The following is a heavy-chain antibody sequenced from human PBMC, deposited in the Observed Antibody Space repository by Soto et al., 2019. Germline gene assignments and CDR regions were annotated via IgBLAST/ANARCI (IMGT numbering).Heavy chain of an antibody. J-gene: IGHJ4*02. Sequence: ASVKVSCKASVYTFTSCDINWVRQATGQGLEWMGWMNPNSGNTGYAQKFQGRVTMTRNTSISTAYMELSSLRSEDTAVYYCARGLPIGYCSSTSCYASADYWGQGTLVTVSS. CDR2: MNPNSGNT. V-gene: IGHV1-8*01. D-gene: IGHD2-2*01. CDR3: ARGLPIGYCSSTSCYASADY. CDR1: VYTFTSCD.